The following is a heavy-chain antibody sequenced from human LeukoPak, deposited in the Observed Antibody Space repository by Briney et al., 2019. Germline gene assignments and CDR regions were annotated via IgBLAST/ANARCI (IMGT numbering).Heavy chain of an antibody. J-gene: IGHJ3*02. V-gene: IGHV4-59*11. CDR1: GGSISSHY. CDR3: ARDPTTVTKGFDI. CDR2: ISYSGST. D-gene: IGHD4-17*01. Sequence: SETLSLTCTVSGGSISSHYWTWIRQSPGKGLEGIGYISYSGSTNYNPSLKSRVTLSVDTSKNQFSLKLSSVTAADTAVYYCARDPTTVTKGFDIWGQGTMVTVSS.